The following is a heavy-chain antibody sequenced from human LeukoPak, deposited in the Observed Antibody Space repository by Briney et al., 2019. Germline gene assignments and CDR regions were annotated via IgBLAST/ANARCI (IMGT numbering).Heavy chain of an antibody. J-gene: IGHJ4*02. CDR1: GFTFSSYG. CDR3: AKDSLVGPLDY. CDR2: ISYDGSNK. Sequence: GRSLRLSCAASGFTFSSYGMHWVRQAPGKGLEWVAVISYDGSNKYYADSVKGRYTISRDNSKNTLYLQMNSLRAEDTAVYYCAKDSLVGPLDYWGQGTLVTVSS. V-gene: IGHV3-30*18. D-gene: IGHD1-26*01.